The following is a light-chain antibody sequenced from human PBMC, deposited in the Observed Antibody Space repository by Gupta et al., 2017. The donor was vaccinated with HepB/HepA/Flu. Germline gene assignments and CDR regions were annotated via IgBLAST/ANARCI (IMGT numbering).Light chain of an antibody. CDR3: QQRDSTPWT. V-gene: IGKV1-39*01. CDR2: AAS. CDR1: QSISSY. Sequence: DIQMTQSPSSLSASVGDRVTITCRASQSISSYLNWYQQKPGKAPKILIYAASSMQSGVPSRFSGSGSGTDFTLTISSLQPEDFATYYCQQRDSTPWTFGQGTKVEIK. J-gene: IGKJ1*01.